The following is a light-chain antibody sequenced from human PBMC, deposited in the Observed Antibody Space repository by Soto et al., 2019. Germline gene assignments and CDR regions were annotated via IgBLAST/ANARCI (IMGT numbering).Light chain of an antibody. Sequence: EIVLTQSPGTLSLSPGERATLSCRASQSVSSSYLSWYQQQHGQAPRLLLYGASSRATGIPDRFSGSGSGTDFTLTISRLAPEDFAVYYCQQYGSSLYTFGQGTKLEIK. V-gene: IGKV3-20*01. CDR2: GAS. CDR3: QQYGSSLYT. CDR1: QSVSSSY. J-gene: IGKJ2*01.